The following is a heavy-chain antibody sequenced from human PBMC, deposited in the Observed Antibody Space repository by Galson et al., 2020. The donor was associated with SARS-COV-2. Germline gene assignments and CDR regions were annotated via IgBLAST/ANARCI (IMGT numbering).Heavy chain of an antibody. J-gene: IGHJ5*02. D-gene: IGHD1-26*01. Sequence: GESLKISCASSGFNFSSYWLHLVRPAPGKGLVLASHIITYGSSTGYADSVKGRFTISRDNARNTLYLQMNSLRAEDTAIYYCARDTPGVGIDRWGQGILVIVSS. CDR3: ARDTPGVGIDR. CDR2: IITYGSST. V-gene: IGHV3-74*01. CDR1: GFNFSSYW.